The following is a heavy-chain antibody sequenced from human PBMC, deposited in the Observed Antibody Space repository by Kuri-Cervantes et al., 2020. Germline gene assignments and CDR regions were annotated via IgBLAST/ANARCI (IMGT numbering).Heavy chain of an antibody. CDR3: ARDRVGSSGWHDY. J-gene: IGHJ4*02. V-gene: IGHV4-61*01. CDR1: GGSVSSGSYY. CDR2: IYYSGST. Sequence: SETLSLTCTVSGGSVSSGSYYWSWIRQPPGKGLEWIGYIYYSGSTNYNPSLKSRVTISVDTSKNQFSLKLSSVTAADTAVYYCARDRVGSSGWHDYWGQGTLVTVSS. D-gene: IGHD6-19*01.